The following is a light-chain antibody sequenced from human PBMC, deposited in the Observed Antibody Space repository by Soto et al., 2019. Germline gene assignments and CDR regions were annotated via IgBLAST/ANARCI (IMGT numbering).Light chain of an antibody. V-gene: IGLV2-11*01. J-gene: IGLJ3*02. CDR1: SSDVGAYNY. CDR2: DVS. Sequence: QSVLTQPRSVSGSPGQSVTISCTGTSSDVGAYNYVSWYQHHPGKAPKVMIYDVSERPSGVPDRFSGSKSDNKASLTISGLQAADEADYYCCSYAGSYSWVFGGGTKLTVL. CDR3: CSYAGSYSWV.